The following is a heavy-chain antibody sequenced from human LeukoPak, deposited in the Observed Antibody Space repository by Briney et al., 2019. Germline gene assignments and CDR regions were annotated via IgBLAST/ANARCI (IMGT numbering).Heavy chain of an antibody. V-gene: IGHV3-23*01. D-gene: IGHD3-9*01. J-gene: IGHJ4*02. CDR2: ISGSGGST. CDR1: GFTFSSYA. CDR3: AKDLTPDGVWDIDN. Sequence: GGSLRLSCAASGFTFSSYAMSWVRQAPGKGLEWVSAISGSGGSTYYAESVKGRFTISRDNSKNTLYLQMSSLRDEDTAVYYCAKDLTPDGVWDIDNWGQGTLITVSS.